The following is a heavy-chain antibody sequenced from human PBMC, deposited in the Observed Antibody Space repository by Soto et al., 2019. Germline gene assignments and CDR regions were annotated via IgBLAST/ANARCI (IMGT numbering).Heavy chain of an antibody. Sequence: EVQLVESGGGLVQPGGSLRLTFAASGFTFRSFDFHWVRQATGKGLEWVATIGTIGDTYYPVSVKGRFTVFRENANSSVSLQMDSLRVGDTAVYFCVRGQEVGAHFFDSWGQGTPVTVSS. V-gene: IGHV3-13*01. D-gene: IGHD2-15*01. CDR2: IGTIGDT. CDR1: GFTFRSFD. CDR3: VRGQEVGAHFFDS. J-gene: IGHJ4*02.